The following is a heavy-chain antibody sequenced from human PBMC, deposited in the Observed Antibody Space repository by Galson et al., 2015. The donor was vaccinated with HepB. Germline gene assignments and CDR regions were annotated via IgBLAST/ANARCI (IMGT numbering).Heavy chain of an antibody. J-gene: IGHJ1*01. CDR1: GFTFSTYS. Sequence: SLRLSCAASGFTFSTYSMNWVRQAPGKGLEWVSFISSGGSDMYYADSVKGRFTISRDNAKNSLYLQMNSLRAEDTAVYYCARDMGGVWGQGTLVTVSS. D-gene: IGHD3-16*01. CDR2: ISSGGSDM. V-gene: IGHV3-21*01. CDR3: ARDMGGV.